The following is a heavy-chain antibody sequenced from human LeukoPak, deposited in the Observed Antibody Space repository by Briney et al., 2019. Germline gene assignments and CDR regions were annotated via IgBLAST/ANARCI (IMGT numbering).Heavy chain of an antibody. D-gene: IGHD4-17*01. CDR3: ARDRDGEDTDAFDI. V-gene: IGHV3-21*01. Sequence: PGGSLRLSCAASGFTFSSYSMNWVRQAPGKGLEWVSSISSSSSYIYYADSVKGRFTISRDNAKNSLYLQMNSLRAEDTAVYYCARDRDGEDTDAFDIWGQGTMVTVSS. J-gene: IGHJ3*02. CDR2: ISSSSSYI. CDR1: GFTFSSYS.